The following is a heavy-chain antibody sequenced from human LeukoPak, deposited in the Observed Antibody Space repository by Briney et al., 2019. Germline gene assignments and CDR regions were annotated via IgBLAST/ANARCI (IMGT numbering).Heavy chain of an antibody. CDR1: GGSFSGYH. V-gene: IGHV4-34*01. Sequence: SETLSLTCAVYGGSFSGYHWSWIRQSPGKGLEWIGEINHSESTNYNPSLKSRITISVDTSKNQFSLKLSSVTAADTAVYYCARVNLLGYCTNDVCPGGGLPFDYWGQGTLVTVSS. CDR3: ARVNLLGYCTNDVCPGGGLPFDY. D-gene: IGHD2-8*01. J-gene: IGHJ4*02. CDR2: INHSEST.